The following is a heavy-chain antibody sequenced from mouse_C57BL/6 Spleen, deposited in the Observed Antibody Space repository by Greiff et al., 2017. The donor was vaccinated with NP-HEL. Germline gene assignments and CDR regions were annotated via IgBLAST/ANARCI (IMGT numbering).Heavy chain of an antibody. V-gene: IGHV5-4*01. Sequence: EVKLVESGGGLVKPGGSLKLSCAASGFTFSSYAMSWVRQTPEKRLEWVATISDGGSYTYYPDNVKGRFTISRDNAKNNLYLQMSHLKSEDTAMYYCAREGGYYYGKDYLDYWGQGTTLTVSS. D-gene: IGHD1-1*01. J-gene: IGHJ2*01. CDR3: AREGGYYYGKDYLDY. CDR1: GFTFSSYA. CDR2: ISDGGSYT.